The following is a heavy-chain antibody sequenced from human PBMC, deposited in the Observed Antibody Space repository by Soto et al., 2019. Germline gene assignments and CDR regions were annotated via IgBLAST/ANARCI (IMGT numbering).Heavy chain of an antibody. CDR2: IIPVFGTT. CDR1: GDTFSSYG. J-gene: IGHJ6*02. Sequence: QVQLVQSGAEVKKPGSSVKISCKASGDTFSSYGITWVRQAPGQGLERMGGIIPVFGTTNYAPNYLDRVTITADESARTADMELSSLKSEDTAVYYCAREDCSGGRCYGLDVWGQGTTVTVSS. D-gene: IGHD2-15*01. V-gene: IGHV1-69*12. CDR3: AREDCSGGRCYGLDV.